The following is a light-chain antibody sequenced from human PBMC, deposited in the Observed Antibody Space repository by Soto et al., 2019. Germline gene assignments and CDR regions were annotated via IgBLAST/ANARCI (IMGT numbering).Light chain of an antibody. Sequence: QSVLTQPPSTSGTPGQRVTISCSGSSSTLGSNDVYWYPQLPGTAPRLLIYMSNQRPSGVPDRFSGSKSGTSASLAISGLRSEDEADYYCATWDDSMSAWVFGGGTKVTVL. V-gene: IGLV1-47*01. CDR3: ATWDDSMSAWV. J-gene: IGLJ3*02. CDR2: MSN. CDR1: SSTLGSND.